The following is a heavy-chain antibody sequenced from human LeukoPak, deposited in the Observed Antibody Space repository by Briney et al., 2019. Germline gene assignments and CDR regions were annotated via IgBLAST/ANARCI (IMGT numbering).Heavy chain of an antibody. CDR3: TRVNGGNRFDY. V-gene: IGHV4-4*02. Sequence: GSLRLSCAASGFTFSSYAMSWVRRSPGKGLEWIGEIFHSGSTNYNPSLKSRVTISVDKSKNQFSLKLRFVTAADTAVFYCTRVNGGNRFDYWGQGTLVTVSS. J-gene: IGHJ4*02. CDR2: IFHSGST. D-gene: IGHD4-23*01. CDR1: GFTFSSYAM.